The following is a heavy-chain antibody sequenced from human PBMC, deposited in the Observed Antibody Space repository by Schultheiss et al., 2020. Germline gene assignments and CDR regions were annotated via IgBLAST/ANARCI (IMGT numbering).Heavy chain of an antibody. D-gene: IGHD3-22*01. Sequence: GGSLRLSCAASGFTFTSAWMNWVRQAPGKGLEWVGRIKSENEGGTTDYAAPEQGRFTISRDDSKNTVYLQMNSLESEDTAVYYCARVYAYDSSGYCEWGQGTLVTVSS. CDR1: GFTFTSAW. V-gene: IGHV3-15*01. CDR3: ARVYAYDSSGYCE. CDR2: IKSENEGGTT. J-gene: IGHJ4*02.